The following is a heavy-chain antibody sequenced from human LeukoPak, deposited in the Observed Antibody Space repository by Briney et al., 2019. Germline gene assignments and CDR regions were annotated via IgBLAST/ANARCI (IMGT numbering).Heavy chain of an antibody. J-gene: IGHJ4*02. Sequence: PSETLSLTCAVYGGSFSGYYWSWIRQPPGKGLEWIGEINHSGSTNYNPSLKSRVTISVDTSKNQFSLKLSSVTAADTAVYYCARQPTIYSSSWYGHVDYWGQGTLVTVSS. CDR2: INHSGST. D-gene: IGHD6-13*01. V-gene: IGHV4-34*01. CDR1: GGSFSGYY. CDR3: ARQPTIYSSSWYGHVDY.